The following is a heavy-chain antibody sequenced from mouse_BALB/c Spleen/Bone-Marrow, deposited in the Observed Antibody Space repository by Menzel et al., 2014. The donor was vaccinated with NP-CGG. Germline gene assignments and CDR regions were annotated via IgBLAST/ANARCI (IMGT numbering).Heavy chain of an antibody. CDR1: GYTFTSYY. D-gene: IGHD1-2*01. CDR3: TRLSLLRGYFDY. J-gene: IGHJ2*01. Sequence: QLQQSGAELVKPGTSVKLSCKASGYTFTSYYIYWVKQRPGQGLKWIGEINPSNGGTNFNEKFKSKATLTVDKSSSTAYMQLSSLTSEDSAVYYCTRLSLLRGYFDYWGQGTTLTVSS. CDR2: INPSNGGT. V-gene: IGHV1S81*02.